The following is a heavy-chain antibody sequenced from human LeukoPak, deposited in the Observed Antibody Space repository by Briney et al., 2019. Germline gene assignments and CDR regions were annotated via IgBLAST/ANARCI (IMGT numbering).Heavy chain of an antibody. CDR1: GYSFSNYW. V-gene: IGHV5-51*01. Sequence: GESLKISCKGSGYSFSNYWIGWVRQMPGKGLEWMGNIFPGDSDTRYSPSFQGQVTISADKSISTAYLQWSSLKASDTAMYYCARPQSYYDSSGSDYWGQGTLVTVSS. D-gene: IGHD3-22*01. J-gene: IGHJ4*02. CDR3: ARPQSYYDSSGSDY. CDR2: IFPGDSDT.